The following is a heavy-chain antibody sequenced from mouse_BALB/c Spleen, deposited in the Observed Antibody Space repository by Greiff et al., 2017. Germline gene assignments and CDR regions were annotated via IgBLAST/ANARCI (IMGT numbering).Heavy chain of an antibody. CDR2: IRNKANGYTT. CDR1: GFTFTDYY. V-gene: IGHV7-3*02. CDR3: ARDVRDYGSSYYFDY. Sequence: EVQLVESGGGLVQPGGSLRLSCATSGFTFTDYYMSWVRQPPGKALEWLGFIRNKANGYTTEYSASVKGRFTISRDNSQSILYLQMNTLRAEDSATYYCARDVRDYGSSYYFDYWGQGTTLTVSS. D-gene: IGHD1-1*01. J-gene: IGHJ2*01.